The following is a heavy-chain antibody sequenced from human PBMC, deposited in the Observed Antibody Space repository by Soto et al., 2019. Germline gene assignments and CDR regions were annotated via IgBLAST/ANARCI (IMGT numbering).Heavy chain of an antibody. Sequence: SVKVSCKASGYTFTGYYMHWVRQAPGQGLEWMGWINPNSGGTNYAQKFQGWVTMTRDTSISTAYMELSRLRSDDTAVYYCATSRDATSGGLDYWGQGTLVTVSS. V-gene: IGHV1-2*04. J-gene: IGHJ4*02. D-gene: IGHD2-15*01. CDR3: ATSRDATSGGLDY. CDR2: INPNSGGT. CDR1: GYTFTGYY.